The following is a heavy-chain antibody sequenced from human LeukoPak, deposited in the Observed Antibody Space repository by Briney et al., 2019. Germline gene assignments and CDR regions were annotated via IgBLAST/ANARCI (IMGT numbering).Heavy chain of an antibody. D-gene: IGHD6-6*01. CDR3: ARDRLGQLGYYGMDV. Sequence: PGGSLRLSCAASGFTVSSNYMSWVRQAPGKGLEWVSVIYSGGSTYYADSVKGRFTISRDNSKNTLYLQMNSLRAEDTAVYYCARDRLGQLGYYGMDVWGQGTTVTVSS. J-gene: IGHJ6*02. V-gene: IGHV3-53*01. CDR2: IYSGGST. CDR1: GFTVSSNY.